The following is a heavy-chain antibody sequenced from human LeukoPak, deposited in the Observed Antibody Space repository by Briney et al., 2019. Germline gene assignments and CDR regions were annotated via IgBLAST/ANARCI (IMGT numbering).Heavy chain of an antibody. Sequence: SETLSLTCTVSDDSITMYYWTWIRQPPGKGPEWIGYVDHTGSTNFNPSLNGRVSISRDTSKNLFSLRLRSVTAADTAVYFCARGRVSSSTWYSTYYYYFYMDVWGKGTTVTVSS. J-gene: IGHJ6*03. CDR1: DDSITMYY. CDR3: ARGRVSSSTWYSTYYYYFYMDV. V-gene: IGHV4-59*01. D-gene: IGHD1-1*01. CDR2: VDHTGST.